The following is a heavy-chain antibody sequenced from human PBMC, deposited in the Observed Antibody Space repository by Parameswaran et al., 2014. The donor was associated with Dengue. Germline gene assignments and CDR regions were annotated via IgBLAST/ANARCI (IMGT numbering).Heavy chain of an antibody. D-gene: IGHD1-26*01. J-gene: IGHJ4*02. CDR3: ARDLSGSSQGFDY. Sequence: KWIRQPPGKGLEWVSSISSSSSYIFYADSVKGRFTISRDNAKNSLYLQMNSLRAEDTAVYYCARDLSGSSQGFDYWGQGTLVTVSS. V-gene: IGHV3-21*01. CDR2: ISSSSSYI.